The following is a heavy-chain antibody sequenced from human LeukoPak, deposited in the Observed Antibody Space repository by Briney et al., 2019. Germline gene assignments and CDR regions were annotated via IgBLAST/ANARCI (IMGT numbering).Heavy chain of an antibody. CDR3: ARDKSGYSGSYYDY. Sequence: ASVKVSCKASGYTFTGYYTHWVRQAPGQGLEWMGWINPNSGDTNYAQKFQGRVTMTRDTSTGTAYMELRSLRSDDTAVYYCARDKSGYSGSYYDYWGQGTLVTVSS. CDR2: INPNSGDT. V-gene: IGHV1-2*02. J-gene: IGHJ4*02. CDR1: GYTFTGYY. D-gene: IGHD1-26*01.